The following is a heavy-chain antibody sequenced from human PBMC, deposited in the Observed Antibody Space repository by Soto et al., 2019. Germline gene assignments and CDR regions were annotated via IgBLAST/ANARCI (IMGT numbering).Heavy chain of an antibody. CDR2: INHNSGGT. CDR3: ASESRSESYGFNWFDP. D-gene: IGHD1-26*01. Sequence: QVQLVQSGAEVKKPGASVKVSCKASGYTFTGYYMHWVRQAPGQGLEWMGWINHNSGGTNYAQKFQGWGTMTRDTSLSTASMELSRLRSDDTAVYYCASESRSESYGFNWFDPWVQGTLVAVSS. J-gene: IGHJ5*02. V-gene: IGHV1-2*04. CDR1: GYTFTGYY.